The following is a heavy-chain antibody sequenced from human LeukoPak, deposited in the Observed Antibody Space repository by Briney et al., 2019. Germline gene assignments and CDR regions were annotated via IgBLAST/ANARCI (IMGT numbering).Heavy chain of an antibody. J-gene: IGHJ6*02. D-gene: IGHD6-13*01. CDR2: IYYSGST. CDR3: ASWTAAGTSAYYYGMDV. V-gene: IGHV4-31*03. Sequence: SETLSLTCTVSGGSISSGGYYWSWIRQHPGKGLEWIGYIYYSGSTYYNPSLKSRATISVDTSKNQFSLKLSSVTAADTAVYYCASWTAAGTSAYYYGMDVWGQGTTVTVSS. CDR1: GGSISSGGYY.